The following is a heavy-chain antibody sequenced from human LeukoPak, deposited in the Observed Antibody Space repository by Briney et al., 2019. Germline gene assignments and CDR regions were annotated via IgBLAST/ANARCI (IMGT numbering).Heavy chain of an antibody. Sequence: GGSLRLSCAASGFTFSSYAMSWVRQAPGKGLEWVSAISGSGGSTYYADSVKGRFTICRDNSKNTLYLQMNSLRAEDTAVYYCAKDPRAPPYYYYGMDVWGQGTTVTVSS. CDR1: GFTFSSYA. CDR2: ISGSGGST. V-gene: IGHV3-23*01. J-gene: IGHJ6*02. CDR3: AKDPRAPPYYYYGMDV.